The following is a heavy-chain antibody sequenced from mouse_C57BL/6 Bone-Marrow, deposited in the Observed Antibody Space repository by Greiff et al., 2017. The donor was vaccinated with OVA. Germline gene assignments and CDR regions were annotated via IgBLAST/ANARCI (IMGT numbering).Heavy chain of an antibody. D-gene: IGHD2-2*01. J-gene: IGHJ3*01. V-gene: IGHV1-50*01. CDR2: IDPSDSYT. CDR1: GYTFTSYW. Sequence: QVQLQQPGAELVKPGASVKLSCKASGYTFTSYWMQWVKQRPGQGLEWIGEIDPSDSYTNYNQKFKGKATLTVDTSSSTAYMQLSSLTSEDSAVYYCARSGYPTWFADWGKGTLVTVSA. CDR3: ARSGYPTWFAD.